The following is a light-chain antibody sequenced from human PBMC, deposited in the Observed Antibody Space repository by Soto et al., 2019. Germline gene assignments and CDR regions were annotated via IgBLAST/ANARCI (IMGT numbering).Light chain of an antibody. CDR1: SSNIGSNT. CDR2: SNN. CDR3: AAWDDSLNGFYV. J-gene: IGLJ1*01. V-gene: IGLV1-44*01. Sequence: QSVLTQSPSASGTPGQRVTISCSGSSSNIGSNTVNWYQQLPGTAPKLLIYSNNPRPSGVPDRFSGSKSGTSASLAISGLQSEDEADYYCAAWDDSLNGFYVFGTGTKVTVL.